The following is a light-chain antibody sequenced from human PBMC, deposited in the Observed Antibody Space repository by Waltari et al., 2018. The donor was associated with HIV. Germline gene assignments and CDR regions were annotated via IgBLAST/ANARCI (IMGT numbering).Light chain of an antibody. J-gene: IGKJ2*01. V-gene: IGKV1-39*01. CDR2: AVS. CDR1: QSITTY. CDR3: QQAYSAPYT. Sequence: IQMTQSPSSLSASVGDRVTITCRASQSITTYFNWYQQKPGKAPKLLSFAVSTLQGGVPSRFSGSGSGTDFTLTINNLQPEDFATYYCQQAYSAPYTFGLGTKLEIK.